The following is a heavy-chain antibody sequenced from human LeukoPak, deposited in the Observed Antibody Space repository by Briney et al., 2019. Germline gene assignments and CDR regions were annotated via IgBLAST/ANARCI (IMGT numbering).Heavy chain of an antibody. CDR2: IYTSGST. V-gene: IGHV4-61*02. J-gene: IGHJ6*02. CDR1: GGSISSGSYY. Sequence: SQTLSLTCTVSGGSISSGSYYWSWIRQPAGKGLEWIGRIYTSGSTNYNPSLKSRVTISVDTSKNQFSLKLSSVTAADTAVYYCARDRSGYSSSWYSYYYGMDVWGQGTTVTVSS. D-gene: IGHD6-13*01. CDR3: ARDRSGYSSSWYSYYYGMDV.